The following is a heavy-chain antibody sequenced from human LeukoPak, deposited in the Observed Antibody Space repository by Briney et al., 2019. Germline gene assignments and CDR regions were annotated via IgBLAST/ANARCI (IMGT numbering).Heavy chain of an antibody. Sequence: PGGSLRLSCAASGFTFSSYWMHWVRQAPGKGLEWISYISGTSSTISYADSVKGRFTISRDNAKNSLYLQMHSLRAEDTAVYYCARGLHITLSGWHFDLWGRGALVTVSS. V-gene: IGHV3-48*04. J-gene: IGHJ2*01. D-gene: IGHD1-14*01. CDR3: ARGLHITLSGWHFDL. CDR1: GFTFSSYW. CDR2: ISGTSSTI.